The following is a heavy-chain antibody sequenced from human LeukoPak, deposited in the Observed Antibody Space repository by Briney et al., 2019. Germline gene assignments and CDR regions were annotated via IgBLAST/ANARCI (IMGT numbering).Heavy chain of an antibody. CDR2: IKQDGSEK. Sequence: PGGSLRLSCAASGFIFSSYWMSWVRQTPGKGLGWVANIKQDGSEKYYVDSVEGRFTISRDNAKNSLYLQMNSLRAEDTAVYYCVKGHYYGTGASYFDYWGQGTLVTVSS. J-gene: IGHJ4*02. CDR1: GFIFSSYW. CDR3: VKGHYYGTGASYFDY. V-gene: IGHV3-7*04. D-gene: IGHD3-10*01.